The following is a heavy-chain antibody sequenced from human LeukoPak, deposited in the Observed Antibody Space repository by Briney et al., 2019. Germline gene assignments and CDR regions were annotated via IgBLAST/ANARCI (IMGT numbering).Heavy chain of an antibody. V-gene: IGHV4-30-2*01. CDR1: GGSISSGGYY. J-gene: IGHJ6*03. CDR3: ARVGGSGNLGLNYYYYMDV. D-gene: IGHD3-10*01. CDR2: IYHSGST. Sequence: PSETLSLTCTVSGGSISSGGYYWSWIRQPPGKGLEWIGYIYHSGSTYYNPSLKSRVTISVDRSKNQFSLKLSSVTAADTAVYYCARVGGSGNLGLNYYYYMDVWGKGTTVTVSS.